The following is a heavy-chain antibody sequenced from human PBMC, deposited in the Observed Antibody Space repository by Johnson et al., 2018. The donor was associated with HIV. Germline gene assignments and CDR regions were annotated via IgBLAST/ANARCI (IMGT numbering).Heavy chain of an antibody. V-gene: IGHV3-11*04. J-gene: IGHJ3*02. Sequence: QVQLVESGGGLVKPGGSLRLSCAVSGFTFSDYYMIWIRQAPGKGLEWVSYISSSGSTIYYADSVKGRFTISRDNAKNSLYLQMNSRRAVDTAWYYWATYSSSWYKGGYAFDIWGQGTMVTVSS. D-gene: IGHD6-13*01. CDR2: ISSSGSTI. CDR3: ATYSSSWYKGGYAFDI. CDR1: GFTFSDYY.